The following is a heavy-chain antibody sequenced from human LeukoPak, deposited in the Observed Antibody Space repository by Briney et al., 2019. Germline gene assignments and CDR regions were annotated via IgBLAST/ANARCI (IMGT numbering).Heavy chain of an antibody. J-gene: IGHJ6*03. V-gene: IGHV1-8*03. CDR1: GYTFTSYD. CDR2: MNPNSGNT. D-gene: IGHD5-12*01. Sequence: ASVKVSCKASGYTFTSYDINWVRQATGQGLEWMGWMNPNSGNTGYAQKFQGRVTITRNTSISTAYMELSSLRSEDTAVYYCARGRSGYKQSYYYYYMDVWGKGTTVTVSS. CDR3: ARGRSGYKQSYYYYYMDV.